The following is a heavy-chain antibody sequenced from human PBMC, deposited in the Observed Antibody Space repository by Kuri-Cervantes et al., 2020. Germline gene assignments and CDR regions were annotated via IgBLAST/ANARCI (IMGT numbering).Heavy chain of an antibody. D-gene: IGHD6-13*01. J-gene: IGHJ6*02. CDR3: AKAWYSSSLFSSDYYYYYGMDV. Sequence: GESLKISCAASGFTFSSYDMHWVRQATGKGLEWVSAIGTAGDTYYPGSVKGRFTISRDNSKNTLYLQMNSLRAEDTAVYYCAKAWYSSSLFSSDYYYYYGMDVWGQGTTVTVSS. V-gene: IGHV3-13*01. CDR2: IGTAGDT. CDR1: GFTFSSYD.